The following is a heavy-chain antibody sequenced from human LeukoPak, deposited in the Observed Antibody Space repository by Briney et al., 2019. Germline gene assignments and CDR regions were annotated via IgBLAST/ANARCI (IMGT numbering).Heavy chain of an antibody. CDR1: GFTFSDYY. CDR3: ARGIVGALPYWEALDY. Sequence: GGSLRLSCAASGFTFSDYYMSWIRQAPGKGLEWVSYISSSGSPIYYADSVKGRCTIFRDNAKNSLYLQMNSLRAEDTAVYYCARGIVGALPYWEALDYWGQGTLVTVSS. V-gene: IGHV3-11*01. J-gene: IGHJ4*02. D-gene: IGHD1-26*01. CDR2: ISSSGSPI.